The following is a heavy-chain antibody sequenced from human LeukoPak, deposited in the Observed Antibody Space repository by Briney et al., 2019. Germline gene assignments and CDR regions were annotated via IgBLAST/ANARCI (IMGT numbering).Heavy chain of an antibody. CDR1: GGTFSSYA. D-gene: IGHD1-26*01. V-gene: IGHV1-69*04. CDR2: IIPILGIT. J-gene: IGHJ3*02. CDR3: ARDTGSDYHDAFDI. Sequence: SVKVSCKASGGTFSSYAISWVRQAPRQGLEWMGKIIPILGITNYAQMFQGRVAITADKSTSTAYMELSSLRSEDTAVYYCARDTGSDYHDAFDIWGQGTMVTVSS.